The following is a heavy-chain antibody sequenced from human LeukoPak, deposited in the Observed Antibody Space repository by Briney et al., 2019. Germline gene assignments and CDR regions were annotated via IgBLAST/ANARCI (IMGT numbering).Heavy chain of an antibody. V-gene: IGHV1-18*01. Sequence: ASVKVSCKAFGYTFTSYGISWVRQAPGQGLEWMGWISAYNGNTNYAQKLQGRVTMTTDTSTSAAYMELRSLRSDDTAVYYCARVGSVGATTSLYYWGQGTLVTVSS. J-gene: IGHJ4*02. CDR3: ARVGSVGATTSLYY. CDR2: ISAYNGNT. CDR1: GYTFTSYG. D-gene: IGHD1-26*01.